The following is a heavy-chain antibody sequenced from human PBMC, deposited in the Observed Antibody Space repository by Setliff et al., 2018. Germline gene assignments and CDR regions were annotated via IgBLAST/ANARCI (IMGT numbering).Heavy chain of an antibody. D-gene: IGHD4-17*01. V-gene: IGHV4-34*01. Sequence: SETLSLTWAVYGWSFSDSYWSWIREPPGKRLEWIGDINYLGNTNYNPSLKTRVTISVDTSKNQFSLKLVSMTAADTAVYYCTRSRSTGYNACGQGPLVTVSS. CDR2: INYLGNT. J-gene: IGHJ1*01. CDR1: GWSFSDSY. CDR3: TRSRSTGYNA.